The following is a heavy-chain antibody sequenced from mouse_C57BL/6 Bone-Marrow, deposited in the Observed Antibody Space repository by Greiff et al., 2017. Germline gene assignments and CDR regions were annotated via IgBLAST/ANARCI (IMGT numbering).Heavy chain of an antibody. V-gene: IGHV5-6*01. CDR2: ISSGGSYT. Sequence: EVKLVESGGDLVKPGGSLKLSCAASGFTFSSYGMSWVRQTPDTRLEWVATISSGGSYTYYPDSVKGRFTISRDNAKNTLYLQMSSLKYEDTAMXYCAMLVTPVFAYWGQGTLVTVSA. J-gene: IGHJ3*01. CDR1: GFTFSSYG. D-gene: IGHD2-2*01. CDR3: AMLVTPVFAY.